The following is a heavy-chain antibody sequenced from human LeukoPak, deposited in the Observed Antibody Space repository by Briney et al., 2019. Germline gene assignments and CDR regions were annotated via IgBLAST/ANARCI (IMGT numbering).Heavy chain of an antibody. V-gene: IGHV3-53*01. CDR2: IYSDDSS. D-gene: IGHD6-19*01. CDR1: GFTVSSNY. J-gene: IGHJ1*01. Sequence: GGSLRLSCAASGFTVSSNYMSWVRQAPGKGLDCVSVIYSDDSSYYADSVKGRFTISRDNSKNTLYLQMNSLRAEDTAVYYCARDPSGGWYPKYFQHWGQGTLVTVSS. CDR3: ARDPSGGWYPKYFQH.